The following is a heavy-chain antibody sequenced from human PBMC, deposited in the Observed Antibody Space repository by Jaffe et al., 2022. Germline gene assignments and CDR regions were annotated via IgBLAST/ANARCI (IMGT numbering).Heavy chain of an antibody. D-gene: IGHD3-16*01. V-gene: IGHV1-2*06. Sequence: QVQLVQSGAEVKKPGASVKVSCKASGYTFTGYYMHWVRQAPGQGLEWMGRINPNSGGTNYAQKFQGRVTMTRDTSISTAYMELSRLRSDDTAVYYCARGGLHDYIWGSYPEAFDIWGQGTMVTVSS. CDR1: GYTFTGYY. CDR2: INPNSGGT. CDR3: ARGGLHDYIWGSYPEAFDI. J-gene: IGHJ3*02.